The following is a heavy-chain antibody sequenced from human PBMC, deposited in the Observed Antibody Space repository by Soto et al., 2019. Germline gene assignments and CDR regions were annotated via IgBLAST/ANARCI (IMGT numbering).Heavy chain of an antibody. D-gene: IGHD2-2*01. CDR1: GFTFSSYS. CDR2: ISSSSSYI. V-gene: IGHV3-21*01. J-gene: IGHJ5*02. Sequence: GGSLRLSCAASGFTFSSYSMNWVRQAPGKGLEWVSSISSSSSYIYYADSVKGRFTTSRDNAKNSLYLQMNSLRAEDTAVYYCAGGSGYCSSTSCYVPDWFDPWGQGTLVTVSS. CDR3: AGGSGYCSSTSCYVPDWFDP.